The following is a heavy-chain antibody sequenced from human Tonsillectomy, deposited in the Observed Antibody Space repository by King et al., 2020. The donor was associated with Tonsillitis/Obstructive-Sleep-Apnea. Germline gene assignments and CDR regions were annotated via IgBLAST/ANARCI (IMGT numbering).Heavy chain of an antibody. V-gene: IGHV3-30*01. J-gene: IGHJ4*02. CDR2: ISFDGRNE. CDR1: GFTSSSYS. D-gene: IGHD6-19*01. CDR3: ARDRSGWPPEYFDY. Sequence: VQLVESGGGVVQPGRSLRLSCAASGFTSSSYSMHLVRQAPGKGLEWVALISFDGRNEYYADSVKGRFTISRDNSKNTLYLQMNILGPEDTAVYYCARDRSGWPPEYFDYWGQGTLVTVSS.